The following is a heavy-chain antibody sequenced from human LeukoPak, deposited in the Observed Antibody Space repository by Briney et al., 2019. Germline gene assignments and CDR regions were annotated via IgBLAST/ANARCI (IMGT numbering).Heavy chain of an antibody. J-gene: IGHJ6*03. D-gene: IGHD3-10*01. Sequence: PSETLSLTCTVSGGSISSHYWSWIRQPSGKGLEWIGYIYYSGSTNYNPSLKSRVTISVDTSKNQFSLKLSSVTAADTAVYYCARGGFGEFYYYYMDVWGKGTTVTVSS. CDR3: ARGGFGEFYYYYMDV. V-gene: IGHV4-59*11. CDR2: IYYSGST. CDR1: GGSISSHY.